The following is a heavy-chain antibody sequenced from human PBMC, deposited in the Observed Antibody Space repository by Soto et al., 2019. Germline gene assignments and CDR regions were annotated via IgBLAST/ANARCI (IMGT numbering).Heavy chain of an antibody. V-gene: IGHV1-18*04. CDR3: ARDGSLATVAFDY. J-gene: IGHJ4*02. D-gene: IGHD4-17*01. Sequence: ASVKVSCKASGYTFTGYYMHWVRQAPGQGLEWMGWISAYNGSTNYAQKLQGRVTMTTDTSTSTAYMELRSLRSDDTAVYYCARDGSLATVAFDYWGQGTLVTSPQ. CDR1: GYTFTGYY. CDR2: ISAYNGST.